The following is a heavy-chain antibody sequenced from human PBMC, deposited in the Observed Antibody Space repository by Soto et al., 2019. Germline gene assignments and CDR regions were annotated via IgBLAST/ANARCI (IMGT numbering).Heavy chain of an antibody. CDR3: ARDRYSSGWYSFDWFDP. V-gene: IGHV3-21*01. CDR1: GFTFSSYS. Sequence: PGGSLRLSCAASGFTFSSYSMNWVRQAPGKGLEWVSSISSSSSYIYYADSVKGRFTISRDNAKNSLYLQMNSLRAEDTAVYYCARDRYSSGWYSFDWFDPWGQGTLVTVSS. D-gene: IGHD6-19*01. CDR2: ISSSSSYI. J-gene: IGHJ5*02.